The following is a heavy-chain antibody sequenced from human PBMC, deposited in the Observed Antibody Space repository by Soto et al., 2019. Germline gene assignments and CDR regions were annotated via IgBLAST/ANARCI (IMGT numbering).Heavy chain of an antibody. D-gene: IGHD2-2*01. V-gene: IGHV3-15*07. Sequence: EVQLVESGGGLVKPGESLRLSCAASGFTFTNAWINWVRQAPGKGLEWVGRIKSKIDGGTTDFPVPVKGRFAISSDDSQNMVYLQMTSLKIEDTAVYFCTSDSYSTMLLVRFDSWGHGTLVTVSS. CDR1: GFTFTNAW. CDR3: TSDSYSTMLLVRFDS. CDR2: IKSKIDGGTT. J-gene: IGHJ4*01.